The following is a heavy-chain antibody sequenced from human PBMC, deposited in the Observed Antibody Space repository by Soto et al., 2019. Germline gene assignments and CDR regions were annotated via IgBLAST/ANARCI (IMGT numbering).Heavy chain of an antibody. J-gene: IGHJ4*02. D-gene: IGHD3-10*01. CDR3: ARVTYYYGSGSAPFDY. CDR1: GGSFSGYY. Sequence: SETLSLTCAVYGGSFSGYYWSWIRQPPGKGLEWIGEINHSGSTNYNPSLKSRVTISVDTSKNQFSLKLSSVTAADTAVYYCARVTYYYGSGSAPFDYWGQGTLVT. V-gene: IGHV4-34*01. CDR2: INHSGST.